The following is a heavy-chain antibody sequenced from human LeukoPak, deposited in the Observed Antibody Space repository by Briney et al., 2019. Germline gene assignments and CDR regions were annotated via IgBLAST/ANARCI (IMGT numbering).Heavy chain of an antibody. CDR1: GGSFSGYY. V-gene: IGHV4-34*01. D-gene: IGHD3-3*01. CDR3: ARTPRIYDFWSGYYTKDYYYYYYMDV. Sequence: SETLSLTCAVYGGSFSGYYWSWIRQPPGKGLEWIGEINHSGSTNYNPSLKSRVTISVDTSKNQFSLKLSSVTAADTAVYYCARTPRIYDFWSGYYTKDYYYYYYMDVWGKGTTVTVSS. CDR2: INHSGST. J-gene: IGHJ6*03.